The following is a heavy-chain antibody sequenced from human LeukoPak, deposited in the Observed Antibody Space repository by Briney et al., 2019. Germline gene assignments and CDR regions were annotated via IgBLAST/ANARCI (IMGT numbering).Heavy chain of an antibody. CDR1: GFTFSTYA. J-gene: IGHJ4*02. D-gene: IGHD6-19*01. CDR3: AKGRPVRTSGWYFFDF. CDR2: ITKDGSNT. Sequence: GGSLRLSCTTSGFTFSTYAMSWVRQAPGKGLEWVSLITKDGSNTFYEDSVKGRFTNSRDNSKNALYLQMTDLRVEDTAVYYCAKGRPVRTSGWYFFDFWGQGPLVPVSS. V-gene: IGHV3-23*01.